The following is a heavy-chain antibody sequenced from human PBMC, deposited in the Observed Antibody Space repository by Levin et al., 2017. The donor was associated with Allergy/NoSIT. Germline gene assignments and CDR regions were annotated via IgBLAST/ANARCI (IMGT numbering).Heavy chain of an antibody. J-gene: IGHJ4*02. Sequence: GGSLRLSCAASGFTFSSSWMSWVRQAPGKGLEWVANIKQDGSEKDYVDSVKGRFTISRDNAKNSLYLQMNSLRGEDTAIYYCARDQDWGQGTLVTVSS. CDR2: IKQDGSEK. V-gene: IGHV3-7*01. CDR3: ARDQD. CDR1: GFTFSSSW.